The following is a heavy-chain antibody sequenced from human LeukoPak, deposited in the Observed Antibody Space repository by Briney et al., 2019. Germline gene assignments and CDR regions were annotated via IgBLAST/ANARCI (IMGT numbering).Heavy chain of an antibody. J-gene: IGHJ6*03. V-gene: IGHV1-8*01. D-gene: IGHD3-16*01. CDR2: MNPNSGNT. Sequence: ASVKVSCKASGYTFTSYDINWVRQATGQGLEWMGWMNPNSGNTGCAQKFQGRVTMTRNTSISTAYMELSSLRSEDTAVYYCARGLRGTGRNYYYMDVWGKGTTVTVSS. CDR1: GYTFTSYD. CDR3: ARGLRGTGRNYYYMDV.